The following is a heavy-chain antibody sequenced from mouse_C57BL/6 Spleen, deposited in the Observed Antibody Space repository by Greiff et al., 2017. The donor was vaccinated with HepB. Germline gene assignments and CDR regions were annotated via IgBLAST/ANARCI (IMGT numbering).Heavy chain of an antibody. CDR1: GFTFTDYY. Sequence: EVMLVESGGGLVQPGGSLSLSCAASGFTFTDYYMSWVRQPPGKALEWLGFIRNKANGYTTEYSASVKGRFTISRDNSQSILYLQMNALRAEDSATYYCARYLHDYDEGDYFDYWGQGTTLTVSS. V-gene: IGHV7-3*01. D-gene: IGHD2-4*01. CDR2: IRNKANGYTT. CDR3: ARYLHDYDEGDYFDY. J-gene: IGHJ2*01.